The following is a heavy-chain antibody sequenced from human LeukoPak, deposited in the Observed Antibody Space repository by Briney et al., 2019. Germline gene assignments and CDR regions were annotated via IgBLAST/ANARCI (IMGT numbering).Heavy chain of an antibody. CDR2: GNDSGGT. CDR3: AKNGQSGFSFAP. Sequence: SETLSLTCAVYGESLNGHYWSWIRQSPGKGLVWIGEGNDSGGTKFNPSLKSRVTISADTSKNQLSLKVTSVTAADTAVYYCAKNGQSGFSFAPRGQGTLVTVSS. CDR1: GESLNGHY. J-gene: IGHJ5*02. D-gene: IGHD3-3*01. V-gene: IGHV4-34*01.